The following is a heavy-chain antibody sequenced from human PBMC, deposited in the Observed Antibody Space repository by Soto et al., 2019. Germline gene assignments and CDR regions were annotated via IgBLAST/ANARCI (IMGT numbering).Heavy chain of an antibody. D-gene: IGHD4-17*01. CDR2: ISFDGSIK. V-gene: IGHV3-30*18. CDR3: AKTGRDYGDSPNDY. CDR1: GFPFSSYA. Sequence: QVQLVESGGGVVQPGRSLRLSCAASGFPFSSYAMHWFRQAPGKGLEWVAVISFDGSIKYYADSVKGRFTISRDNSRNTLYLQMNSLRADDTAMYYCAKTGRDYGDSPNDYWGQGILVTVSS. J-gene: IGHJ4*02.